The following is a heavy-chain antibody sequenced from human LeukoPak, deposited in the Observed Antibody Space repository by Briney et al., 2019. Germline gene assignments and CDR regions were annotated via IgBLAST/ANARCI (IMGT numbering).Heavy chain of an antibody. CDR1: GFTFSSYE. Sequence: GGSLRLSCAASGFTFSSYEMNWVREAPGEGLEWVSYISSSGSTIYYADSVKGRFTISRDNAKNSLYLQMNSLRAEDTAVYYCASVAIRGPYYYYGMDVWGQGTTVTVSS. J-gene: IGHJ6*02. CDR2: ISSSGSTI. CDR3: ASVAIRGPYYYYGMDV. D-gene: IGHD5-12*01. V-gene: IGHV3-48*03.